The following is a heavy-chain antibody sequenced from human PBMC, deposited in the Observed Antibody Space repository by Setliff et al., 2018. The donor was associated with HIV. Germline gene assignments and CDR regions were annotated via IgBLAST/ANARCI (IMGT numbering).Heavy chain of an antibody. D-gene: IGHD5-12*01. V-gene: IGHV4-31*03. J-gene: IGHJ6*02. CDR3: AREPATYNGYNWDYYGTDL. CDR1: GGSISSGSYY. Sequence: SETLSLTCSVSGGSISSGSYYWSWIRQHPGKGLEWIGYIFYSGSTTYNPSLKSRLTISIDTSKNRFSLKLKSVTVADTAVYYCAREPATYNGYNWDYYGTDLWGQGTTVTVSS. CDR2: IFYSGST.